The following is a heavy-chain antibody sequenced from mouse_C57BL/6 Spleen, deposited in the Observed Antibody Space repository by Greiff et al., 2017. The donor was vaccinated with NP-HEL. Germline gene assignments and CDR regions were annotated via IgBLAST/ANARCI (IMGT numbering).Heavy chain of an antibody. Sequence: QVQLKQSGPELVKPGASVKISCKASGYAFSSSWMNWVKQRPGKGLEWIGRIYPGDGDTNYNGKFKGKATLTADKSSSTAYMQLSSLTSEDSAVYFCASHDGYYEDWYFDVWGTGTTVTVSS. CDR1: GYAFSSSW. V-gene: IGHV1-82*01. CDR2: IYPGDGDT. J-gene: IGHJ1*03. D-gene: IGHD2-3*01. CDR3: ASHDGYYEDWYFDV.